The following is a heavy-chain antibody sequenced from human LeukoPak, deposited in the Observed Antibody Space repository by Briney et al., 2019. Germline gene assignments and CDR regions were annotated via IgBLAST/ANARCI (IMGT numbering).Heavy chain of an antibody. CDR2: IYGGGST. J-gene: IGHJ4*02. D-gene: IGHD3-22*01. V-gene: IGHV3-53*01. Sequence: GGSLRLSCAASGFTASSNYMSWVRQAPGKGLEWGSVIYGGGSTYYADSVKGRFSISRDTSKNAVYLQMNSLRAEDTAVYYCARAQFYHDSSTYGPDYWGQGTLVTVSS. CDR3: ARAQFYHDSSTYGPDY. CDR1: GFTASSNY.